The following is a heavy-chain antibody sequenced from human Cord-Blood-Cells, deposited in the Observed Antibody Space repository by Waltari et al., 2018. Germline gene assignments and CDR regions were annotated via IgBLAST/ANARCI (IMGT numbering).Heavy chain of an antibody. J-gene: IGHJ3*02. CDR3: ARRPMEGAFDI. Sequence: EVQLVESGGGLVQPGGSLRLSCAASGFTFRSYWMSWVRQAPGKGLEWVANIKQDGREKYYVYSVKGRFTISRDNAKNSLYLQMNSLRAEDTAVYYCARRPMEGAFDIWGQGTMVTVSS. V-gene: IGHV3-7*01. CDR1: GFTFRSYW. D-gene: IGHD3-10*01. CDR2: IKQDGREK.